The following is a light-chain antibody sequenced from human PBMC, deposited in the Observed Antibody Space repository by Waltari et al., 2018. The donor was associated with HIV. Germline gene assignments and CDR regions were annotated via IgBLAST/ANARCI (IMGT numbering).Light chain of an antibody. CDR2: WAS. CDR3: QQYSITPVT. V-gene: IGKV4-1*01. CDR1: QSVLYSSNNKNY. Sequence: DIVMTQSPDSLAVSLGDQATMNCKSSQSVLYSSNNKNYLAWYQQKPGQPPKRLIYWASTRESGVPDRFSGSGSATDFTPTISSLQAEDVAVYYCQQYSITPVTFGQGTKLEIK. J-gene: IGKJ2*01.